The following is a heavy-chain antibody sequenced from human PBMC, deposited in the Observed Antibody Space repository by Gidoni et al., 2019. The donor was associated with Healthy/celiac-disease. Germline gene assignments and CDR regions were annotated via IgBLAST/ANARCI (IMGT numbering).Heavy chain of an antibody. D-gene: IGHD5-12*01. CDR1: GFTCSSYA. V-gene: IGHV3-30-3*01. J-gene: IGHJ4*02. CDR3: ARDGSVAMGYFDY. CDR2: ISYDGSNK. Sequence: QVQLVESGGGVVQPGRSLRLSCAAYGFTCSSYAMHWVRQAPGKGLEWVAVISYDGSNKYYADSVKGRFTISRDNSKNTLYLQMNSLRAEDTAVYYCARDGSVAMGYFDYWGQGTLVTVSS.